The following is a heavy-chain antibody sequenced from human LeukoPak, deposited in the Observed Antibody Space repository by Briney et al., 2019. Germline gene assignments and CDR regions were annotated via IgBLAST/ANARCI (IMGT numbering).Heavy chain of an antibody. CDR1: GFTFSSYA. D-gene: IGHD6-13*01. Sequence: GGSLRLSCAASGFTFSSYAMHWVRQAPGKGLEWVAVISYDGSNKYYADSVKGGFTISRDNAKNTLYLQMNSLRAEHTAVYYCARDTDSSSWYGTLDPWGQGTLVTVSS. J-gene: IGHJ5*02. V-gene: IGHV3-30-3*01. CDR3: ARDTDSSSWYGTLDP. CDR2: ISYDGSNK.